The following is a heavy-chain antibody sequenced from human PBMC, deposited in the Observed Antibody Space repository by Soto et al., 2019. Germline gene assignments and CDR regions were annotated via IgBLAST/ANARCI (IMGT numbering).Heavy chain of an antibody. J-gene: IGHJ5*02. V-gene: IGHV4-34*01. D-gene: IGHD2-2*01. CDR1: GGSFSGYY. CDR2: INHSGST. CDR3: ARGRIVVVPAAMMNWFDP. Sequence: PSETLSLTCAVYGGSFSGYYWSWIRQPPGKGLEWIGEINHSGSTNYNPSLKSRVTISVDTSKNQFSLKLSSVTAADTAVYYCARGRIVVVPAAMMNWFDPWGQGTLVTVS.